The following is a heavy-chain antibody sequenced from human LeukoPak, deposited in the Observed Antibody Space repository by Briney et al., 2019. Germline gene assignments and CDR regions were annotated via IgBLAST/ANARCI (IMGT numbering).Heavy chain of an antibody. CDR1: KFTFSGYW. J-gene: IGHJ4*02. Sequence: GGSLRLSCAASKFTFSGYWMSWLRQAPGQGLEWAANINQDGSEKYYVDSVKGRFTVSRDNAKNSLYLQMNSLRAEDTAVYYCARGGQQLADYWGQGTLVTVSS. D-gene: IGHD6-13*01. CDR2: INQDGSEK. V-gene: IGHV3-7*04. CDR3: ARGGQQLADY.